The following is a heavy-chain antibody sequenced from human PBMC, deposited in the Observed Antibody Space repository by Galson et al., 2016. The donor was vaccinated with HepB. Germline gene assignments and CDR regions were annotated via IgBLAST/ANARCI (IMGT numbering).Heavy chain of an antibody. CDR1: GXXFRTYX. Sequence: RLSCAASGXXFRTYXXHWVRXTKTKGLEXXXAIGTAGDXYYPDSVKGRFTISRENAKNSLYLQMNSLRAGDTAVYYCARGPHIRSSFSYGMDVWGQGTTVTVSS. J-gene: IGHJ6*02. CDR3: ARGPHIRSSFSYGMDV. D-gene: IGHD3-10*01. V-gene: IGHV3-13*01. CDR2: IGTAGDX.